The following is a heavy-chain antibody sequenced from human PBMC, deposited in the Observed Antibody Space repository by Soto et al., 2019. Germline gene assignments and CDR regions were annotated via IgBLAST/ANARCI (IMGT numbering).Heavy chain of an antibody. CDR1: GFTFSSYW. J-gene: IGHJ4*02. CDR3: AREGPLHWGTAPHFDY. V-gene: IGHV3-74*01. D-gene: IGHD3-16*01. CDR2: INSDGSST. Sequence: GSLRLSCAASGFTFSSYWMHWVRQAPGKGLVWVSRINSDGSSTSYADSVKGRFTISRDNAKNTLYLQMNSLRAEDTAVYYCAREGPLHWGTAPHFDYWGQGTLVTVSS.